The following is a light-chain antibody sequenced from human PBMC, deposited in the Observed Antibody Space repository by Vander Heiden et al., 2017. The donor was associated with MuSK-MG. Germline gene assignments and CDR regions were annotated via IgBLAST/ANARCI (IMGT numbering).Light chain of an antibody. CDR3: HQYYIWPGHT. CDR2: GAS. V-gene: IGKV3-15*01. CDR1: QSVYSD. Sequence: EIEMTHSPATLSVSPGERATLSCRASQSVYSDLAWYQQKPGQAPRLLIYGASTRATGVPARFSGSGSGTEFTLTISTLQSEDFAVYYCHQYYIWPGHTFGQGTKLEIK. J-gene: IGKJ2*01.